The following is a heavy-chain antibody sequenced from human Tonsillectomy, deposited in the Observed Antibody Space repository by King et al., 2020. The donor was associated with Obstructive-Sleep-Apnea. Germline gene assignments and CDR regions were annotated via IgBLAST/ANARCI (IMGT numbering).Heavy chain of an antibody. CDR1: GYTFTGYY. V-gene: IGHV1-2*02. CDR2: ISPNSGAT. CDR3: AREVSAYDSTSPAY. J-gene: IGHJ4*02. D-gene: IGHD3-10*01. Sequence: QVQLVESGAEVKKPGASVKVSCKASGYTFTGYYIHWVRQAPGQGLEWMGWISPNSGATKYAQRFQDRVTMTRDTSISTAYMDLSRLRSDDTAIYYCAREVSAYDSTSPAYWGQGTLVTVSS.